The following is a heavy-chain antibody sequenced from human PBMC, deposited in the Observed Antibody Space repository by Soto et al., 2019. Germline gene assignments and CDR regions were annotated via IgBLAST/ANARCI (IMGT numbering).Heavy chain of an antibody. Sequence: GGSLRLSCAASGFTFSNAWMNWVRQAPGKGLEWVGRIKSKTDGGTTDYAAPVKGRFTISRDDSKNTLYLQMNSLKTEDTAVYYCTTTESRCSGGSCYGWFDPWGQGTLVTVSS. J-gene: IGHJ5*02. CDR3: TTTESRCSGGSCYGWFDP. CDR1: GFTFSNAW. V-gene: IGHV3-15*07. D-gene: IGHD2-15*01. CDR2: IKSKTDGGTT.